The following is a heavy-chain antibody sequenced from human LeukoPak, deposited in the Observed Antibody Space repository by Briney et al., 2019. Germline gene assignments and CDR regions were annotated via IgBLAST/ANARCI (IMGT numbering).Heavy chain of an antibody. CDR1: GFTFSSYA. V-gene: IGHV3-23*01. CDR3: AKDRSYYYYYMDV. Sequence: HPGGSLRLSCAASGFTFSSYAMIWVRQAPGKGLEWVSGMSGGGGSTYYADSVKGRFTISRDNSKNTLYLQMNSLRAEDTAVYYCAKDRSYYYYYMDVWGKGTTVTISS. CDR2: MSGGGGST. J-gene: IGHJ6*03.